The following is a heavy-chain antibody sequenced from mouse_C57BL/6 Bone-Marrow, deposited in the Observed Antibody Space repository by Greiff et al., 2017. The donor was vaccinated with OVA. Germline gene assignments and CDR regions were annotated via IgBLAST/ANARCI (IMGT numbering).Heavy chain of an antibody. D-gene: IGHD1-1*01. CDR1: GFSLTSYG. Sequence: QVQLQQSGPGLVQPSQSLSITCTVSGFSLTSYGVHWVRQSPGKGREWLGVIWSGGSTDYNAAFISRLSISKDNSKSQVFFKMNSLQADDTAIYYCARTPHYYGSSYDYAMDYWGQGTSVTVSS. CDR2: IWSGGST. J-gene: IGHJ4*01. CDR3: ARTPHYYGSSYDYAMDY. V-gene: IGHV2-2*01.